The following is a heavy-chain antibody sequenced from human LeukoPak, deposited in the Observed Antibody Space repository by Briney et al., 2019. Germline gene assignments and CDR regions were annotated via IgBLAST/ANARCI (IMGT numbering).Heavy chain of an antibody. D-gene: IGHD4-17*01. CDR1: GLTFSSYA. J-gene: IGHJ4*02. CDR3: AKGTVTTRGYFDY. Sequence: GGSLRLSCAASGLTFSSYAMSWVRQAPGEGLEWVSAISGSGGSTYYADSVKGRFTISRDNSKNTLYLQMNSLRAEDTAVYYCAKGTVTTRGYFDYWGQGTLVTVSS. CDR2: ISGSGGST. V-gene: IGHV3-23*01.